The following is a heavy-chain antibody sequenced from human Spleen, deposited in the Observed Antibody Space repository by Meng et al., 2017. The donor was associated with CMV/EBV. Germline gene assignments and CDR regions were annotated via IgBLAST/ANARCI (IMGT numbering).Heavy chain of an antibody. V-gene: IGHV5-51*01. CDR3: AIAQSLGNNPAYKY. Sequence: GGSLRLSCKGSGYSFTSYWIGWVRQMPGKGLEWMGIICPVDSDTRYNPSFQGQVTISADKSISTASLQWSSLKASDTAIYYCAIAQSLGNNPAYKYWGQGTLVTVSS. CDR2: ICPVDSDT. J-gene: IGHJ4*02. D-gene: IGHD1/OR15-1a*01. CDR1: GYSFTSYW.